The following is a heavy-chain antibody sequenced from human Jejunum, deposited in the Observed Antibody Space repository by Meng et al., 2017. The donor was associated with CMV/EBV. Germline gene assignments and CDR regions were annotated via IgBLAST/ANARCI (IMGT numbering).Heavy chain of an antibody. V-gene: IGHV1-18*01. CDR1: GFIFTSYA. Sequence: VQLGPSGAEVKKPGASVKVSCEASGFIFTSYAISWVRQAPGQGLQYMGWISAYNGNTNYAQELQGRVTMTTDTSTSTAYMELRSLRFDDTAVYYCARFYCSSTSCPHVLFDYWGQGTLVTVSS. D-gene: IGHD2-2*01. J-gene: IGHJ4*02. CDR2: ISAYNGNT. CDR3: ARFYCSSTSCPHVLFDY.